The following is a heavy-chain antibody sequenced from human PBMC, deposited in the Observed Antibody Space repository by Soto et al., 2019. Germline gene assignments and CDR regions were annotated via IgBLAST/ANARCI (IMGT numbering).Heavy chain of an antibody. J-gene: IGHJ4*02. D-gene: IGHD6-19*01. CDR3: ARDREQWLVGYYFDY. CDR2: IWYDGSNI. V-gene: IGHV3-33*01. Sequence: LRLSCAASGFTFSRYGMHWVRQAPGRGLEWVAVIWYDGSNIYYADSVKGRFTISRDNSKDTLDLQMNSLRAEDTAVYYCARDREQWLVGYYFDYWGQGTLVTVSS. CDR1: GFTFSRYG.